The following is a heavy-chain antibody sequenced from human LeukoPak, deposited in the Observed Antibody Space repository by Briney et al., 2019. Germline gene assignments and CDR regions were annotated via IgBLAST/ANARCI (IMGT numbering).Heavy chain of an antibody. Sequence: ASVKVSCKASGYTFTSYYMHWVRQAPGQGLEWMGIINPSGGSTSYAQKFQGRVTITADESTSTAYMELSSLRSEDTAVYYCASQRIYDSSGYYFWGQGTLVTVSS. CDR1: GYTFTSYY. V-gene: IGHV1-46*01. J-gene: IGHJ4*02. D-gene: IGHD3-22*01. CDR2: INPSGGST. CDR3: ASQRIYDSSGYYF.